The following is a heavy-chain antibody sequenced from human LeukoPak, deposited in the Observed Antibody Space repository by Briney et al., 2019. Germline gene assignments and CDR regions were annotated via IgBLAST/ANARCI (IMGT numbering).Heavy chain of an antibody. J-gene: IGHJ5*01. V-gene: IGHV3-48*01. Sequence: GGSLRLSCAASGFTFSIYYMNWVRQPPGKGLEWISHIYGHSAIIYYADSVKGRFTVSRDNAKNSLYLQMNSLRAEDTAVYYCARSPMIRGVITHFDSWGQGTLVTVSS. D-gene: IGHD3-10*01. CDR1: GFTFSIYY. CDR2: IYGHSAII. CDR3: ARSPMIRGVITHFDS.